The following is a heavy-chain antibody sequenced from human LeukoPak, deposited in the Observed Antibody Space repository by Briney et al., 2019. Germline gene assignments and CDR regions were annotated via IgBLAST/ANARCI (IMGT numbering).Heavy chain of an antibody. V-gene: IGHV3-11*01. CDR2: ISSSGSTI. J-gene: IGHJ4*02. D-gene: IGHD3-10*01. CDR3: TGNYYGSGSYADFDY. CDR1: GFTFSDYY. Sequence: GGSLRLSCAASGFTFSDYYMTWIRQAPGKGLEWVSYISSSGSTIYYADSVKGRFTISRDNAKNSLYLQMNSLRAEDTAVYYCTGNYYGSGSYADFDYWGQGTLVTVSS.